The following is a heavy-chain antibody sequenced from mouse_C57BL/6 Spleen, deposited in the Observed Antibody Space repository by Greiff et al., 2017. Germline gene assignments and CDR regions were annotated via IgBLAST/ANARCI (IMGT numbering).Heavy chain of an antibody. CDR2: ISSGGSYT. CDR3: ARHPYYGSSLYFDY. J-gene: IGHJ2*01. Sequence: EVHLVESGGDLVKPGGSLKLSCAASGFTFSSYGMSWVRQTPDKRLEWVATISSGGSYTYYPDSVKGRFTISRDNAKNTLYLQMSSLKSEDTAMYYCARHPYYGSSLYFDYWGQGTTLTVSS. V-gene: IGHV5-6*01. CDR1: GFTFSSYG. D-gene: IGHD1-1*01.